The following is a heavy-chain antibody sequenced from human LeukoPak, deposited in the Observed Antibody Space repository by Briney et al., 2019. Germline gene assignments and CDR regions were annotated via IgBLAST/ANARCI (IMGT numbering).Heavy chain of an antibody. CDR2: IIPIFGTA. CDR1: GGTFSSYA. J-gene: IGHJ6*03. V-gene: IGHV1-69*06. D-gene: IGHD2-8*01. Sequence: GSSVKVSCKASGGTFSSYAISWVRQAPGQGLEWMGRIIPIFGTANYAQKFQGRVTITADKSTSTAYMELSSLRSEDTAVYYCAKVYCTNGVCPLDYYYMDVWGKGTTVTVSS. CDR3: AKVYCTNGVCPLDYYYMDV.